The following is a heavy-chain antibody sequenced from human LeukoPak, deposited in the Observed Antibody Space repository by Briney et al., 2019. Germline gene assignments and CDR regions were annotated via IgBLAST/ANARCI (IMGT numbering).Heavy chain of an antibody. D-gene: IGHD4-17*01. CDR2: INPSGGST. Sequence: GASVKVSCKASGYTFTSYYMHWVRQAPGQGLEWTGIINPSGGSTSYAQKFQGRVTMTRDTSTSTVYMELSSLRSEDTAVYYCARDRTTQPDDYGDYEDYGMDVWGQGTTVTVSS. V-gene: IGHV1-46*01. J-gene: IGHJ6*02. CDR1: GYTFTSYY. CDR3: ARDRTTQPDDYGDYEDYGMDV.